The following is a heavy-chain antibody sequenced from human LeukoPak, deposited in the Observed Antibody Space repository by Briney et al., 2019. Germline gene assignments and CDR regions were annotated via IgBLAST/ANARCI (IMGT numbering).Heavy chain of an antibody. CDR2: ASPFNGNT. J-gene: IGHJ4*02. D-gene: IGHD6-13*01. CDR1: GYTFTRNG. Sequence: ASVKVSCKTSGYTFTRNGISWVRQAPGQGLEWMGWASPFNGNTNYAQSLQGRVTMTTDTSTNTAYMELRSLTFDDTAVYYCARDVSAGSLSFDYWGQGTLVTVSS. CDR3: ARDVSAGSLSFDY. V-gene: IGHV1-18*01.